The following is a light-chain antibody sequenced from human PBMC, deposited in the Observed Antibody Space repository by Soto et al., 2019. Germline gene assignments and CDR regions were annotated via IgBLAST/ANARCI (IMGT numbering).Light chain of an antibody. J-gene: IGKJ1*01. Sequence: DIQMTQSPSSLSASVGDRVTITCRASQSISNYGNWYQQKPGKAPKFLIHAASSLQSGVPSRFSGSDSGTDFPLTISSQQPEDFATYSCQQSYSTPRTFGQGTKV. CDR3: QQSYSTPRT. V-gene: IGKV1-39*01. CDR2: AAS. CDR1: QSISNY.